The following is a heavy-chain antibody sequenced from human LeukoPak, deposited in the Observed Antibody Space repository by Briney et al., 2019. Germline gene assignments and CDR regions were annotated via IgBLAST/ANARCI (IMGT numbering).Heavy chain of an antibody. CDR1: GGSISSYY. V-gene: IGHV4-59*08. CDR2: IYYSGST. Sequence: SETLSLTCTVSGGSISSYYWSWIRQPPGKGLEWIGYIYYSGSTYYNPSLKSRVTISVDTSKNQFSLKLSSVTAADTAVYYCARARTGRFDYWGQGTLVTVSS. J-gene: IGHJ4*02. D-gene: IGHD1-14*01. CDR3: ARARTGRFDY.